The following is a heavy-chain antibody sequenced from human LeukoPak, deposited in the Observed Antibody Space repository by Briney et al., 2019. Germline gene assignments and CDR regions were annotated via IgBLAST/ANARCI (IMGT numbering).Heavy chain of an antibody. CDR1: GFTFSSYS. CDR2: ISSSSSTI. D-gene: IGHD3-22*01. CDR3: AKRADSSAHSFDY. Sequence: GGSLRLSCAASGFTFSSYSMNWVRQAPGKGLEWVSYISSSSSTIYCADSVKGRFTISRDNAKNSLYLQMDSLRVEDTAVYYCAKRADSSAHSFDYWGQGTLVTVSS. J-gene: IGHJ4*02. V-gene: IGHV3-48*04.